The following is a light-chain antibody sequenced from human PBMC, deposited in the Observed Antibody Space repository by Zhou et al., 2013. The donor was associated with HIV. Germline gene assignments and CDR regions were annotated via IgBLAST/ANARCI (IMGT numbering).Light chain of an antibody. J-gene: IGKJ1*01. V-gene: IGKV1-17*01. CDR2: GGT. CDR1: QDIRDD. CDR3: LQYKVYPRT. Sequence: DIQLTQSPSFLSASIGDRVTMTCRASQDIRDDLGWYQQKPGEAPKRLIYGGTRLQRGVSSRFSGGGFGTEFTLTINSLQPEDFATYYCLQYKVYPRTFGQGTKVEI.